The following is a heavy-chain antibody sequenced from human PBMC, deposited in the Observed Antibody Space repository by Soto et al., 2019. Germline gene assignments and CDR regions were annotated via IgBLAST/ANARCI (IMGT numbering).Heavy chain of an antibody. D-gene: IGHD6-13*01. CDR2: ISGIGGSS. CDR3: AKVTKRAAAGRYEYYKYGMDV. V-gene: IGHV3-23*01. J-gene: IGHJ6*02. Sequence: GGSLRLSCAASGFAFSTYAMTWVRQAPGKGLEWVSVISGIGGSSYYAASVKGRFTISRDNSKNTLFLQMNGLRAEDPAVYYCAKVTKRAAAGRYEYYKYGMDVWGQGTTVTVSS. CDR1: GFAFSTYA.